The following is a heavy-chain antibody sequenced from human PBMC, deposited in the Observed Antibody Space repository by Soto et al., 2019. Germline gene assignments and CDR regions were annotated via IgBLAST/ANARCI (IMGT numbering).Heavy chain of an antibody. CDR1: GGTFSSYA. Sequence: QVQLVQSGAEVKKPGSSVKLSCKTSGGTFSSYAISWVRQAPGQGLEWMGGIIPIFDTANYAQKFQGRVTITADESTSTAYMELSSLRSEDTAVYYCARHDCISSRCYYYYYYSMDVWGQGTTVTVSS. CDR3: ARHDCISSRCYYYYYYSMDV. CDR2: IIPIFDTA. V-gene: IGHV1-69*12. D-gene: IGHD2-2*01. J-gene: IGHJ6*02.